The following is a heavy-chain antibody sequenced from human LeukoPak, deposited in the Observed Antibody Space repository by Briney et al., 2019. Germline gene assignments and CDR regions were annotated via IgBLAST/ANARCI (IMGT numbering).Heavy chain of an antibody. J-gene: IGHJ3*02. V-gene: IGHV4-59*01. CDR3: ASNRLSLPHDAFDI. CDR2: IYYSGST. CDR1: GGSISSYY. Sequence: SETLSLTCTVSGGSISSYYWSWIRQPPGKGLEWIGYIYYSGSTNYNPSPKSRVTISVDTSKNQFSLKLSSVTAADTAVYYCASNRLSLPHDAFDIWGQGTMVTVSS.